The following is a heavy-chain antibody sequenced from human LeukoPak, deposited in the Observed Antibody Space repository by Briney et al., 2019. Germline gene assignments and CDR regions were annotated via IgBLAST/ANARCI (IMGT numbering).Heavy chain of an antibody. CDR2: INAGNGNT. J-gene: IGHJ4*02. CDR1: GYTFTSYA. D-gene: IGHD5-18*01. Sequence: GASVKVSCKASGYTFTSYAMHWVRQAPGQRLEWMGWINAGNGNTKYSQKFQGRVTITRVTSASTVYMELSSLRSEDTAVYYCARYGSVVDTAIFDYWGQGTLVTVSS. V-gene: IGHV1-3*01. CDR3: ARYGSVVDTAIFDY.